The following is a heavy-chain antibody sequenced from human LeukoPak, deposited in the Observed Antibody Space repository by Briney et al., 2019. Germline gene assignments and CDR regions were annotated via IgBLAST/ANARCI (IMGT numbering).Heavy chain of an antibody. V-gene: IGHV3-74*01. CDR1: GFTFSKYW. CDR2: IKTDGSTT. Sequence: GGSLRLSCAASGFTFSKYWMHWVRQVPGEGLVWVSRIKTDGSTTNYADSVKGRFTISRDNAKNTLYLQMNGLRAEDTAVYYCARPSDRDGLQFFFESWGQGTLATVSS. CDR3: ARPSDRDGLQFFFES. D-gene: IGHD5-24*01. J-gene: IGHJ4*02.